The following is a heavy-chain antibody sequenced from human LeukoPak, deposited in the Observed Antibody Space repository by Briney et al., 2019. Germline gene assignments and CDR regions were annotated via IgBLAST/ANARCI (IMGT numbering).Heavy chain of an antibody. CDR2: IYTSGST. V-gene: IGHV4-4*07. CDR3: ARGPYSSGEGWFDP. D-gene: IGHD6-19*01. Sequence: SETLSLTCTVSGGSISSYYWSWIRQPAGKGLEWIGRIYTSGSTNYNPSLKSRVTMSVDTSKNQFSLKLSSVTAADTAVYYCARGPYSSGEGWFDPWGQGTLVTVSS. J-gene: IGHJ5*02. CDR1: GGSISSYY.